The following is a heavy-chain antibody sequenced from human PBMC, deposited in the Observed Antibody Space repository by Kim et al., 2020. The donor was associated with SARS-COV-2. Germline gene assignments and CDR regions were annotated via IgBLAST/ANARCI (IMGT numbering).Heavy chain of an antibody. CDR1: GYTFTSYA. J-gene: IGHJ5*02. D-gene: IGHD1-26*01. V-gene: IGHV1-3*01. CDR3: ARDSELHPVVSHWFDP. CDR2: INAGNGNT. Sequence: ASVKVSCKASGYTFTSYAMHWVRQAPGQRLEWMGWINAGNGNTKYSQKFQGRVTITRDTSASTAYMELSSLRSEDTAVYYCARDSELHPVVSHWFDPWGQGTLVTVSS.